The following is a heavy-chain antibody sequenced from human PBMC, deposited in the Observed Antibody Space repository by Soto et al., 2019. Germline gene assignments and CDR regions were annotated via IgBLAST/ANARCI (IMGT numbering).Heavy chain of an antibody. CDR2: SSAYNGNT. D-gene: IGHD6-19*01. CDR1: GYNFITYG. J-gene: IGHJ5*02. Sequence: QVQLVQSGAEVKKPGASVKVSCKASGYNFITYGITWVRQAPGQGLEWMGWSSAYNGNTDYAQKFQGRVTMSTDTSTTTDSMELTSLTSDDTAVYYCARYAQQWLPKHWFDTWGQSTLVTVSS. V-gene: IGHV1-18*01. CDR3: ARYAQQWLPKHWFDT.